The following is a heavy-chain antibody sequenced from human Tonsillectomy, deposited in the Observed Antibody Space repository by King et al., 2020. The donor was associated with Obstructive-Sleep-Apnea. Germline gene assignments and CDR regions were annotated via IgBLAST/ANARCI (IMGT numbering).Heavy chain of an antibody. D-gene: IGHD2-15*01. Sequence: VQLVESGAEVKKPGASVKVSCYASGYTFTDYYLHWVRQAPGQGLEWMGWINPNSGGTNCAQKFQGWATMTRDTSISTAYMELNRLRSDDTAVYYCARELVSSCTGGTCQGEAFDIWGQGTVVTVSS. CDR1: GYTFTDYY. J-gene: IGHJ3*02. CDR3: ARELVSSCTGGTCQGEAFDI. V-gene: IGHV1-2*04. CDR2: INPNSGGT.